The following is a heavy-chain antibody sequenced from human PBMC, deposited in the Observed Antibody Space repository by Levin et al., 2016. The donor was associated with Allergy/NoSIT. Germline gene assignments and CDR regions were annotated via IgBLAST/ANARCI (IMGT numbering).Heavy chain of an antibody. J-gene: IGHJ6*02. Sequence: GGSLRLSCAASGITFSSYAMHWVRQAPGKGLEWVAVISYDGSKKYYADSVKGRFTISRDNSKNSLSLQMNGLRSEDTAVYYCTSTPHKEGYYGMDVWGQGTTVTVSS. D-gene: IGHD2-15*01. CDR2: ISYDGSKK. V-gene: IGHV3-30*04. CDR1: GITFSSYA. CDR3: TSTPHKEGYYGMDV.